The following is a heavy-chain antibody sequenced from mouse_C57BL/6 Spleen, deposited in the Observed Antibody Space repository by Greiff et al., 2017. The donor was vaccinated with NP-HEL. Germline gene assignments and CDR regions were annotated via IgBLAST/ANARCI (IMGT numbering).Heavy chain of an antibody. V-gene: IGHV1-82*01. Sequence: QVQLQQSGPELVKPGASVKISCKASGYAFSSSWMNWVKQRPGKGLEWIGRIYPGDGDTNYNGKFKGKATLTADKSSSTAYMQLSSLTSEDSAVYFCARWGYYGRPWYFDVWGTGTTVTVSS. CDR2: IYPGDGDT. CDR1: GYAFSSSW. CDR3: ARWGYYGRPWYFDV. J-gene: IGHJ1*03. D-gene: IGHD1-1*01.